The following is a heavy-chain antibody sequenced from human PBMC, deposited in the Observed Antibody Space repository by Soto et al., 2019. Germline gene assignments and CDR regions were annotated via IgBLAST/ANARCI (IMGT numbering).Heavy chain of an antibody. CDR2: ISSDGSSK. J-gene: IGHJ4*02. CDR1: GSNFTTYG. V-gene: IGHV3-30*03. CDR3: ASRADFDY. Sequence: QVQLVESGGGVVQPGRSLRLSCAATGSNFTTYGMHWVRQAPGKGLEWVALISSDGSSKFYADSVKGRFTISRDNSKYTLFLQMSSLRGEDTAIYYCASRADFDYWGQGTVVTVSS.